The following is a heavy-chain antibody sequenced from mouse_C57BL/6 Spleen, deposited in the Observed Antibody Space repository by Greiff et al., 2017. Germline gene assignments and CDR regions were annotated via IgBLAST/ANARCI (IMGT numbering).Heavy chain of an antibody. CDR2: IRSKSNNYAT. Sequence: EVKLVESGGGLVQPKGSLKLSCAASGFSFNTYAMNWVRQAPGKGLEWVARIRSKSNNYATYYADSVKDRFTISRDDSESMLYLQMNNLKTEDTAMYYCVRHGATGTGWYFDVWGTGTTVTVSS. J-gene: IGHJ1*03. V-gene: IGHV10-1*01. CDR3: VRHGATGTGWYFDV. CDR1: GFSFNTYA. D-gene: IGHD4-1*02.